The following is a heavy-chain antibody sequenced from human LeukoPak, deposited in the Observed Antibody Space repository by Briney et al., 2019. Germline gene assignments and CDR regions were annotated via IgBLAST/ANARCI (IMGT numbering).Heavy chain of an antibody. J-gene: IGHJ4*02. CDR1: GYSISSGYY. D-gene: IGHD5-24*01. CDR2: IYHSGYT. Sequence: SETLSLTCAVSGYSISSGYYWGWIRPPPGKGREWIGNIYHSGYTFYNPSLERRVTISVDTSKNQFSLKLTSVIAADTAVYYCARRGDGYNPDYWGQGTLVTVSS. CDR3: ARRGDGYNPDY. V-gene: IGHV4-38-2*01.